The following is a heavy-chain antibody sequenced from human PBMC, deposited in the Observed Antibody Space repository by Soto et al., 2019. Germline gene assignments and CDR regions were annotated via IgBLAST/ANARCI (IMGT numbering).Heavy chain of an antibody. D-gene: IGHD3-10*01. J-gene: IGHJ6*02. CDR1: GGSFSGYY. CDR3: ARSEGGVTMVRGVMYYYYYGMDV. CDR2: INHSGST. V-gene: IGHV4-34*01. Sequence: SETLSLTCAVYGGSFSGYYWSWIRQPPGKGLEWIGEINHSGSTNYNPSLKSLVTISVDTSKNQFSLKLSSVTSADTAGNYFARSEGGVTMVRGVMYYYYYGMDVWGQGTTVTVSS.